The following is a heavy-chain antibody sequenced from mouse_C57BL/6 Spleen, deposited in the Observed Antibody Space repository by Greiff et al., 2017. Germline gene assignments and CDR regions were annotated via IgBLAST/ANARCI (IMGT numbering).Heavy chain of an antibody. D-gene: IGHD3-2*02. CDR2: INPSSGYT. CDR3: TRTAQATFDY. V-gene: IGHV1-7*01. J-gene: IGHJ2*01. Sequence: QVQLKQSGAELAKPGASVKLSCKASGYTFTSYWMHWVKQRPGQGLEWIGYINPSSGYTKYNPKFKDKATLTADNSSSQASMQLSSLTYEYSAVYCGTRTAQATFDYWGQGTTLTVSS. CDR1: GYTFTSYW.